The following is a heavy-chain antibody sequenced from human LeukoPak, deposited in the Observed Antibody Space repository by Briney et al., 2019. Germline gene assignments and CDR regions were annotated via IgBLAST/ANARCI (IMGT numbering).Heavy chain of an antibody. CDR3: ARHPKNYYTSSGYYDY. V-gene: IGHV4-4*07. CDR1: GGSISSYY. CDR2: IYTSGST. D-gene: IGHD3-22*01. Sequence: SETLSLTCTVSGGSISSYYWSWIRQPAGKGLEWIGRIYTSGSTNYNPSLKSRVTMSVDTSKNHFSLKLGSVTAADTAVYYCARHPKNYYTSSGYYDYWGQGTLVTVSS. J-gene: IGHJ4*02.